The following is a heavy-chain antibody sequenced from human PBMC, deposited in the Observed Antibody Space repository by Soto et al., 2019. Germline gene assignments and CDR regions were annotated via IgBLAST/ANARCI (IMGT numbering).Heavy chain of an antibody. CDR3: ARSRYSYGPVRNFYYGMDV. V-gene: IGHV3-30-3*01. D-gene: IGHD5-18*01. CDR2: TSYDGSKK. Sequence: GWSLRLSCTASGFTFSSFAMHWVRQAPGKGLEWVALTSYDGSKKFYGDSVKGRFTISRDNSKKTLYLQMDSLRPEDTAVYYCARSRYSYGPVRNFYYGMDVWGQGTTVTVSS. CDR1: GFTFSSFA. J-gene: IGHJ6*02.